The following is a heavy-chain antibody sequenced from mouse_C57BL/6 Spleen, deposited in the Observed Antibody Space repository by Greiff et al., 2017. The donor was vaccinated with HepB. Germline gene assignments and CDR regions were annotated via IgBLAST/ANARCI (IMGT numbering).Heavy chain of an antibody. CDR1: GYTFTSYW. J-gene: IGHJ3*01. V-gene: IGHV1-69*01. Sequence: QVQLKQPGAELVMPGASVKLSCKASGYTFTSYWMHWVKQRPGQGLEWIGEIDPSDSYTNYNQKFKGKSTLTVDKSSSTAYMQLSSLTSEDSAVYYCARGQLGQFAYWGQGTLVTVSA. CDR3: ARGQLGQFAY. CDR2: IDPSDSYT. D-gene: IGHD4-1*02.